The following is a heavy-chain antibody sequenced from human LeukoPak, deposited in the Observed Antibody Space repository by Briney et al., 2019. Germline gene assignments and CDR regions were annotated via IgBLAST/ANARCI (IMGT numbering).Heavy chain of an antibody. V-gene: IGHV4-34*01. D-gene: IGHD3-22*01. CDR1: GGSFSGYY. J-gene: IGHJ6*03. CDR2: INHSGST. Sequence: PSETLSLTCAVYGGSFSGYYWSWIRQPPGKGLEWIGEINHSGSTNYNPSLKSRVTISVDTSKNQFSLKLSSVTAADTAVYYCARQGRYYDSSGYYSPYYYYYYMDVWGKGTTVTISS. CDR3: ARQGRYYDSSGYYSPYYYYYYMDV.